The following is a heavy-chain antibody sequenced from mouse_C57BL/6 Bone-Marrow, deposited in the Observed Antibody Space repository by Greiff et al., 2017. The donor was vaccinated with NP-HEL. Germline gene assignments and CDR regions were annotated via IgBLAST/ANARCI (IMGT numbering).Heavy chain of an antibody. J-gene: IGHJ1*03. D-gene: IGHD1-1*01. CDR1: GYTFTSYW. V-gene: IGHV1-59*01. CDR3: ARSATVVDWYFDV. CDR2: IDPSDSYT. Sequence: QVQLQQPGAELVRPGTSVKLSCKASGYTFTSYWMHWVKQRPGQGLEWIGVIDPSDSYTNYIQKFKGQATLTVDTSSSTAYMQLISLTSEDSAVYYCARSATVVDWYFDVWGTGTTVTVSS.